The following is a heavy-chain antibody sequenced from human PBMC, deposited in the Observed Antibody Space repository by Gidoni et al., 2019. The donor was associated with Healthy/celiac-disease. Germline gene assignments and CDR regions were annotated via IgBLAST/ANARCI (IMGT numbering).Heavy chain of an antibody. CDR1: RITVSRNG. V-gene: IGHV3-33*01. J-gene: IGHJ4*02. D-gene: IGHD4-17*01. CDR3: ARGIDYCDFRTEVDY. CDR2: IGYDGRNK. Sequence: QLQLVESGGGVVAPASSLRRSCASSRITVSRNGMHWVRQAPGKVLEWVAVIGYDGRNKYYEDSVKGRLTISRENSKNTLYLQMNSLRAEDTAVYYCARGIDYCDFRTEVDYWGQGTLVTVSA.